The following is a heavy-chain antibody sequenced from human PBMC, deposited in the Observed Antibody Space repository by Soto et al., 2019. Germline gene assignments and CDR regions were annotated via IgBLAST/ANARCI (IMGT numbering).Heavy chain of an antibody. CDR2: ITHSGTI. V-gene: IGHV4-34*02. D-gene: IGHD2-21*02. J-gene: IGHJ6*02. CDR1: GGSFSGFY. CDR3: ARADRTLVTSYGLDV. Sequence: QVQIQQWGAGLLKPSETLSLTCAVSGGSFSGFYWTWIRQPPGEGLEWIGEITHSGTINFNPSLRSRLTISLDSSKKHFSLKLTSLTAADAAVYYCARADRTLVTSYGLDVWGQGPTVTVSS.